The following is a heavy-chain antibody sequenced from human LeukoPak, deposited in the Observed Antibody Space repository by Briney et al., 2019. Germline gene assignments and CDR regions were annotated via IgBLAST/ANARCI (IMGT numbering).Heavy chain of an antibody. V-gene: IGHV1-69*06. CDR2: ISPIFGTV. Sequence: EASVKVSCKASGVTFSSYDISWVRQAPGQGLERVSYISPIFGTVYYAQKFQGRVTITADKSTSTAYMELSSLRSEDTAVYYCAREGDRGDFYGSGNSAFDIWGQGTMVTVSS. CDR1: GVTFSSYD. CDR3: AREGDRGDFYGSGNSAFDI. J-gene: IGHJ3*02. D-gene: IGHD3-10*01.